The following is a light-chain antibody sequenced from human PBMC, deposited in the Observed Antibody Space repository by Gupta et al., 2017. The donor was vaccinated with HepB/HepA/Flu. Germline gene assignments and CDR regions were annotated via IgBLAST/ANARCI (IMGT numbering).Light chain of an antibody. CDR2: DDS. V-gene: IGLV3-21*03. CDR1: NIGSRS. J-gene: IGLJ2*01. CDR3: QVWDSSNDHPVI. Sequence: SYVLTQPPSVSVAPGKPARITCGGNNIGSRSVHWYQQQPGQAPVVVVYDDSDRPSGIPERFSGSNSGNTATLTISRVEAGDEADYYCQVWDSSNDHPVIFGGGTKLTVL.